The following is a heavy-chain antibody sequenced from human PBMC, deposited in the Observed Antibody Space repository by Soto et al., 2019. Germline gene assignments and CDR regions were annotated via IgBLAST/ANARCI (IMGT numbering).Heavy chain of an antibody. D-gene: IGHD3-22*01. J-gene: IGHJ4*02. CDR3: ARAVTYYYDSSGFYSDY. Sequence: ASVKVSCKASGYTFTSYGISWVRQAPGQGLEWMGWISAYNGNTNYAQKLQGRVTMTTDTSTSTAYMELRSLRSDDTAVYYCARAVTYYYDSSGFYSDYWGQGTLVTVSS. CDR2: ISAYNGNT. V-gene: IGHV1-18*04. CDR1: GYTFTSYG.